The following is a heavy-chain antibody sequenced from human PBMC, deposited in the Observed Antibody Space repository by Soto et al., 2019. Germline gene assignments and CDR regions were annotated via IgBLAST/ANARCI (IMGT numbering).Heavy chain of an antibody. D-gene: IGHD3-22*01. CDR1: GYTFTSYG. CDR2: ISAYNGNT. J-gene: IGHJ4*02. Sequence: AAVKVSCKASGYTFTSYGISWVRQAPGQGLEWMGWISAYNGNTNYAQKLQGRVTMTTDTSTSTAYMELRSLRFDDTAVYYCARVGGIVVVPNFDYWGQGTLVTVSS. V-gene: IGHV1-18*01. CDR3: ARVGGIVVVPNFDY.